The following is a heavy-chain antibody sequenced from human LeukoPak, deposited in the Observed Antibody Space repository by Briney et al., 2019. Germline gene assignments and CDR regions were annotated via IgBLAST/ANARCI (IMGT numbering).Heavy chain of an antibody. J-gene: IGHJ4*02. V-gene: IGHV4-30-4*08. CDR1: GGSLSSGGYY. D-gene: IGHD3-22*01. Sequence: SETPSLTCTVSGGSLSSGGYYWGWIRQPPGKGLAWIGYIYYSGSTYYNPSLKSRVTISVDTSKNQFSLKLSSVTAADTAVYYCARGQWLPVFDFWGQGTLVTVSS. CDR3: ARGQWLPVFDF. CDR2: IYYSGST.